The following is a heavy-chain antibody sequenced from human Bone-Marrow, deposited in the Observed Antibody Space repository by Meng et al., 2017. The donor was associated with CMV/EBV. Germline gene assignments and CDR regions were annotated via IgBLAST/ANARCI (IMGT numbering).Heavy chain of an antibody. V-gene: IGHV3-49*04. CDR3: TRMVDVYYDFWSGYYRYFDY. J-gene: IGHJ4*02. D-gene: IGHD3-3*01. Sequence: GGSLRLSCTASGFTFGDYAMSWVRQAPGKGLEWVGFIRSKAYGGTTEYAASVKGRFTISRDDSKSIAYLQMNSLKTEDTAVYYCTRMVDVYYDFWSGYYRYFDYWGQGTLVTVSS. CDR2: IRSKAYGGTT. CDR1: GFTFGDYA.